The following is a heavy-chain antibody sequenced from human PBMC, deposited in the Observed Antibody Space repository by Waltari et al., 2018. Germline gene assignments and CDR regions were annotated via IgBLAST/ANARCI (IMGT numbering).Heavy chain of an antibody. Sequence: EVQLVESGGGLVQPGGSLRLSCAASGFTFNNHWMHWVRQAPGKGLLWVSRINTDGSGSSYADSVKGRFTISRDNAMNTLYLQMDSLRAEDTGVYYCVRARLRYFDYWSQGALVTVSS. CDR3: VRARLRYFDY. J-gene: IGHJ4*02. CDR1: GFTFNNHW. CDR2: INTDGSGS. V-gene: IGHV3-74*01. D-gene: IGHD4-17*01.